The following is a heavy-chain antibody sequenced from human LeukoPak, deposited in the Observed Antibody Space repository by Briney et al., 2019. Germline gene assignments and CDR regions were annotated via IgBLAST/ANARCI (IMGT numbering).Heavy chain of an antibody. CDR1: GFTFSIHN. D-gene: IGHD3-22*01. Sequence: PGGSLRLSCAASGFTFSIHNMDWVRQAPGKGLEWISYINSGGDATHYADSVKGRFTISRDNAKNSLYMQMNSLTAEDTAVYYCATSEDVSSVYRSLNYWGQGTLVTVSS. CDR3: ATSEDVSSVYRSLNY. CDR2: INSGGDAT. J-gene: IGHJ4*02. V-gene: IGHV3-48*03.